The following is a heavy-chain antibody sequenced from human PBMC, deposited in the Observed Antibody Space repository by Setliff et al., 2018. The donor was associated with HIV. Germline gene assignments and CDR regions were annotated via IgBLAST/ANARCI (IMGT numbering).Heavy chain of an antibody. J-gene: IGHJ5*02. CDR3: ASRIYYYDESRVLREEGFVP. V-gene: IGHV4-39*01. CDR1: GGSIDNNKYY. D-gene: IGHD3-22*01. Sequence: SETLSLTCSVSGGSIDNNKYYWTWIRQPPGKGLEWTGSIYHTGRTYYNRSLEGRLTISIDTSKNQFSLKLTSVTAADTAMYYCASRIYYYDESRVLREEGFVPWGQGTLVTVSS. CDR2: IYHTGRT.